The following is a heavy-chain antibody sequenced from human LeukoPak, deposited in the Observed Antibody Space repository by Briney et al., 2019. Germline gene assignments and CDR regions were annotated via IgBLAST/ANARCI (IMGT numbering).Heavy chain of an antibody. CDR3: AKEPPGLRFFEGLNWFDP. D-gene: IGHD3-3*01. CDR2: IYTSGST. V-gene: IGHV4-61*02. Sequence: SQTLSLTCTVFGGSISSGSYYWSWIRQPAGKGLEWIGRIYTSGSTNYNPSLKSRVTISVDTSKNQFSLKLSSVTAADTAVYYCAKEPPGLRFFEGLNWFDPWGQGNLVTVS. CDR1: GGSISSGSYY. J-gene: IGHJ5*02.